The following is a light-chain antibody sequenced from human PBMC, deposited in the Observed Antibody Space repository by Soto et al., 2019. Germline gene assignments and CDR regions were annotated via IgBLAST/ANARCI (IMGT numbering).Light chain of an antibody. J-gene: IGKJ1*01. CDR3: QQYKSYPET. Sequence: DIPMTQSPSTLSASVGDRVTVTCRASQRISSWLAWYQQKPGKAPKLLIYKASSLERGVPSRFSGRGSGTEFTLTISSLQPDDFATYYCQQYKSYPETFGQGTKVEIK. CDR1: QRISSW. V-gene: IGKV1-5*03. CDR2: KAS.